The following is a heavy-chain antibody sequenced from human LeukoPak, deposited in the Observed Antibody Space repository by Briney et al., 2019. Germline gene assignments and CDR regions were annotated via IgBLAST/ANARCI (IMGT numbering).Heavy chain of an antibody. CDR3: ARARENDY. Sequence: SETLSLTCAVYGGSFSGYYWSWIRQPPGKGLEWIGEINHSGSTNYNPSLKSRVTISVDTSKNQFSLKLSSVTAADTDVYYCARARENDYWGQGTLVTVSS. D-gene: IGHD5-24*01. CDR2: INHSGST. J-gene: IGHJ4*02. CDR1: GGSFSGYY. V-gene: IGHV4-34*01.